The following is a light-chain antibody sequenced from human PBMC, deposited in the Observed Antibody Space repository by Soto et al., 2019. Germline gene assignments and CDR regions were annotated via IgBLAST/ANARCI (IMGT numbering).Light chain of an antibody. J-gene: IGKJ3*01. CDR3: QQSNSSPFT. CDR2: AAS. V-gene: IGKV1-39*01. CDR1: QSISSY. Sequence: DIPMTQSPSSLSASVGDRVTITCRASQSISSYLNWYQQKPGKAPNLLIYAASSLQSGVPSKFSGSGSGTDFTLTISSLQPEDFATYYCQQSNSSPFTFGPGTKVDIK.